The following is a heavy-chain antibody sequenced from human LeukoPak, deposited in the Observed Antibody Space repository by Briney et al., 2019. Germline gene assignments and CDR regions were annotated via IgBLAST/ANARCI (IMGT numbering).Heavy chain of an antibody. CDR2: INPSGGST. CDR1: GYTFTSYY. D-gene: IGHD2-2*01. V-gene: IGHV1-46*01. J-gene: IGHJ5*02. CDR3: ARQIGYQLLHRGWFDP. Sequence: ASVKVSCKASGYTFTSYYMHWVRQAPGQGLEWMGIINPSGGSTSYAQKFQGRVTMTRDTSTSTVYMELSSLRSEDTAVYYCARQIGYQLLHRGWFDPWGQGTLVTVSS.